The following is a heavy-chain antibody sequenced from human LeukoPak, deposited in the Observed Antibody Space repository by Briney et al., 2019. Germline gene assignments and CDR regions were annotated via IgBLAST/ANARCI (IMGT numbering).Heavy chain of an antibody. CDR3: ARGALSIAARPPRWFDP. CDR2: INPSGGST. D-gene: IGHD6-6*01. J-gene: IGHJ5*02. V-gene: IGHV1-46*01. CDR1: GYTFTSYY. Sequence: ASVKVSCKASGYTFTSYYMHWVRQAPGQGLEWMGIINPSGGSTSYAQKFQGRVTMTRDTSTSTVYMELSSLRSEDTAVYYCARGALSIAARPPRWFDPWGQGTLVTVSS.